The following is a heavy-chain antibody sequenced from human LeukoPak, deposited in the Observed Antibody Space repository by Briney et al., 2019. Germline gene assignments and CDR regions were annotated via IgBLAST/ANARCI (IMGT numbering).Heavy chain of an antibody. Sequence: GASVKVSCKASGYTFANYDINWVRQAPGQGLEWMGIINPSGGSTSYAQKFQGRVTMTRDMSTSTVYMELSSLRSEDTAVYYCARVKNSGSYYGGGPFDYWGQGTLVTVSS. CDR1: GYTFANYD. CDR2: INPSGGST. CDR3: ARVKNSGSYYGGGPFDY. V-gene: IGHV1-46*01. D-gene: IGHD1-26*01. J-gene: IGHJ4*02.